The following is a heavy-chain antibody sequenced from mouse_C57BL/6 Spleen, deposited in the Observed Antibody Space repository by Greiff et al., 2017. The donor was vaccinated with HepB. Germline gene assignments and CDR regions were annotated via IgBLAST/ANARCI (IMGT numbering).Heavy chain of an antibody. CDR2: INPNNGGT. D-gene: IGHD2-4*01. CDR3: ARSDYDYDEDY. V-gene: IGHV1-26*01. J-gene: IGHJ4*01. CDR1: GYTFTDYY. Sequence: EVQLQQSGPELVKPGASVKISCKASGYTFTDYYMNWVKQSHGKSLEWIGDINPNNGGTSYNQKFKGKAKLTVDKSSSTAYMERRSLTSEDSAVYYCARSDYDYDEDYWGQGTSVTVSS.